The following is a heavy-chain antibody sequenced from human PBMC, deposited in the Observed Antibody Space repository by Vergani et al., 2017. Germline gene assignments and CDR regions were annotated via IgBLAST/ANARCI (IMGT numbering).Heavy chain of an antibody. J-gene: IGHJ4*02. CDR2: IIPILGIA. D-gene: IGHD1-20*01. V-gene: IGHV1-69*02. Sequence: QVQLVQSGAEVKKPGSSVKVSCKASGGTFSSYTISWVRQAPGQGLEWMGRIIPILGIANYAQKFQGRVTITADKSTSTAYMELSSLRSEDTAVYYCASWYNWNYTDYWGQGTLVTVSS. CDR3: ASWYNWNYTDY. CDR1: GGTFSSYT.